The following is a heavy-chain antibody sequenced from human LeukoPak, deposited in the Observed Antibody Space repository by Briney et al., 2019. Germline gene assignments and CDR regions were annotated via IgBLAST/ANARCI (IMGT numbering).Heavy chain of an antibody. V-gene: IGHV4-4*02. CDR3: ARDLAAAGTIDP. Sequence: SETLSLTCAVSGDSISSGYWWSWVRQSPGKGLEWIGEIFHSGSTNYNPSLKSRATISEDTSKNQFSLKLSSVTAADTAVYYCARDLAAAGTIDPWGQGTLVTVSS. CDR1: GDSISSGYW. D-gene: IGHD6-13*01. J-gene: IGHJ5*02. CDR2: IFHSGST.